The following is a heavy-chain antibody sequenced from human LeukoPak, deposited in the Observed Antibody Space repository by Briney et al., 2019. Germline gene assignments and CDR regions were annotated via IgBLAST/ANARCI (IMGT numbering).Heavy chain of an antibody. CDR3: ARGNSYGLWSGLY. CDR1: GFTFSGYW. Sequence: GSPRLSCAASGFTFSGYWMHWVRQVPGKGLVWVSRLNTDGSSTSYADSVKGRFTISRDNAKNTLYLQMNSLRAEDTAVYFCARGNSYGLWSGLYWGQGTLVSVSS. J-gene: IGHJ4*02. V-gene: IGHV3-74*01. CDR2: LNTDGSST. D-gene: IGHD5-18*01.